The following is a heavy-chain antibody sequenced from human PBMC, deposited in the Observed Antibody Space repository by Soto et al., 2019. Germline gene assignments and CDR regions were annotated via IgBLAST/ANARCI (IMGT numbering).Heavy chain of an antibody. J-gene: IGHJ5*02. CDR3: VRARCRAPSCEGRDWFVP. D-gene: IGHD1-26*01. CDR2: ILHDGNKK. Sequence: QMQLVESGGGVVQPGGSLRLSCAASGLTFSKYAMHWVRQAPGKGLEWVADILHDGNKKRYADSVEGRLTISRDNSMDTQSIQMSGLRAEGSAVYYCVRARCRAPSCEGRDWFVPWGQGTLVTVSS. V-gene: IGHV3-30*03. CDR1: GLTFSKYA.